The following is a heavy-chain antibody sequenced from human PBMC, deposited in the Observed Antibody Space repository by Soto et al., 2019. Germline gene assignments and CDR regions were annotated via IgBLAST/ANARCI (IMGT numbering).Heavy chain of an antibody. CDR2: INAGNGNT. J-gene: IGHJ2*01. D-gene: IGHD2-15*01. V-gene: IGHV1-3*01. CDR3: GRAPGCHQGRGV. Sequence: QVQLVQSGAEVKKPGASVKVSCKASGYTFTSYAMHWVRQAPGQGLEWMGWINAGNGNTKYSQKLQGRVTITRDTSARTAYRGLSSLRSEDTAVYHCGRAPGCHQGRGVGGRG. CDR1: GYTFTSYA.